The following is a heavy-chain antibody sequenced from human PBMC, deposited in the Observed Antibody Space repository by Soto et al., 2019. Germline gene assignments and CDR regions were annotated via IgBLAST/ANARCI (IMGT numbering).Heavy chain of an antibody. V-gene: IGHV3-74*01. CDR2: INSDGSTT. Sequence: GGSLRLSCAASGFTFRNYWMHWVRRAPGKGLVWVSRINSDGSTTSYADSVKGRFTISRDNAKNTLSLQMNSLRAEDTAVYFCARSSYDSSGYSKDYDFWGLGTLVTVSS. J-gene: IGHJ4*02. D-gene: IGHD3-22*01. CDR3: ARSSYDSSGYSKDYDF. CDR1: GFTFRNYW.